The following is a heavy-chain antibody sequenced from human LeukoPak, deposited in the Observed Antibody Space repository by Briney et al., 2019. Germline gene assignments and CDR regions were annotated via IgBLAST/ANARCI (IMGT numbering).Heavy chain of an antibody. Sequence: ASVKVSCKASGYTFTSCDINWVRQATGQGLEWMGWMNPNSGNTGYAQKFQGRVTMTRDTSISTAYMELSRLRSDDTAVYYCARVPLYSSGWAHIDYWGQGTLVTVSS. CDR1: GYTFTSCD. CDR3: ARVPLYSSGWAHIDY. V-gene: IGHV1-8*01. CDR2: MNPNSGNT. J-gene: IGHJ4*02. D-gene: IGHD6-19*01.